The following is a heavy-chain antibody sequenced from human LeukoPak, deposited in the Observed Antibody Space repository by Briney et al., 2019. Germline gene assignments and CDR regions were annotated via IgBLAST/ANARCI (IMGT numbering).Heavy chain of an antibody. CDR3: AKSTDYYDSSGYPY. D-gene: IGHD3-22*01. V-gene: IGHV3-23*01. J-gene: IGHJ4*02. CDR1: GFTFSSYA. CDR2: ISGSGGST. Sequence: GGSLRLSCAASGFTFSSYAMSWVRQAPGKGLEWVSAISGSGGSTYYADSVKGWFTISRDNSKNTLYLQMNSLRAEDTAVYYCAKSTDYYDSSGYPYWGQGTLVTVSS.